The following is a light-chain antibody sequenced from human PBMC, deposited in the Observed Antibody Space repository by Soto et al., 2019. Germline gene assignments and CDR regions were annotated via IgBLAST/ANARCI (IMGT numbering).Light chain of an antibody. CDR1: SSDVGGYNY. CDR3: SSYTGSDTLV. V-gene: IGLV2-8*01. Sequence: QSVLTQPPSASGSPGQSVTISCTGTSSDVGGYNYVSWYQQHPGKAPKIMIYEVSKRPSGVPDRLSGSKSGNTASLTVSGLQGEDEADYYCSSYTGSDTLVFGGGTKLTVL. J-gene: IGLJ2*01. CDR2: EVS.